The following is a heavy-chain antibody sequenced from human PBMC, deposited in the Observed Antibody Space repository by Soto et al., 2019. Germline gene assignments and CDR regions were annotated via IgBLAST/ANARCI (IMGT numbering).Heavy chain of an antibody. Sequence: GGSLRLSCAASGFTFSSYGMHWVRQAPGKGLEWVAVIWYDGSNKYYADSVKGRFTISRDNSKNTLYLQMNSLRAEDTAVYYCARAPGIVGAMGIDRGYYFDYWGQGTLVTVSS. CDR3: ARAPGIVGAMGIDRGYYFDY. CDR1: GFTFSSYG. J-gene: IGHJ4*02. CDR2: IWYDGSNK. V-gene: IGHV3-33*01. D-gene: IGHD1-26*01.